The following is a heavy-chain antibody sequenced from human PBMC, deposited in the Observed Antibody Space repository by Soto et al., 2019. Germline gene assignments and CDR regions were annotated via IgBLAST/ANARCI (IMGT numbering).Heavy chain of an antibody. CDR2: ISYDGSNK. CDR3: AREIYHGAATDPGGMDV. J-gene: IGHJ6*02. Sequence: GGSLRLSCAASGFTFSSYAMHWVRQAPGKGLEWVAVISYDGSNKYYADSVKGRFTISRDNSKNTLYLQMNSLRAEDTAVYYCAREIYHGAATDPGGMDVWGQGTTVTVSS. V-gene: IGHV3-30-3*01. D-gene: IGHD6-13*01. CDR1: GFTFSSYA.